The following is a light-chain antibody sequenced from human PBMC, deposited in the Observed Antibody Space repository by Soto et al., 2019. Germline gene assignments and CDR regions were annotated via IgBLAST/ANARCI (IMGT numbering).Light chain of an antibody. V-gene: IGKV1-5*03. CDR2: KAS. Sequence: IQRTQSPSTLSGYVRDRVTITCWASQTISSWLAWYQQKPGKAPKLLIYKASTLKSGVPSRFSGSGSGTDFALTITSLQAEDFATYYCQQLRMYPSTFGGGTKVDIK. CDR1: QTISSW. CDR3: QQLRMYPST. J-gene: IGKJ4*01.